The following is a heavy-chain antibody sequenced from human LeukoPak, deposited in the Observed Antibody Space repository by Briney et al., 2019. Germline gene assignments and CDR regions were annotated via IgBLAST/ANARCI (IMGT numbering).Heavy chain of an antibody. CDR1: RFTFSDYA. V-gene: IGHV3-23*01. Sequence: GGSLRLSCAASRFTFSDYAMNWVRQAPGKGLEWVSGISGSDGSTYYADSVKGRFTVSRDNSNNTLYLEMNSLRAEDTAVYYCARGLYSSGWYYFDYWGQGTLVTVSS. CDR2: ISGSDGST. D-gene: IGHD6-19*01. CDR3: ARGLYSSGWYYFDY. J-gene: IGHJ4*02.